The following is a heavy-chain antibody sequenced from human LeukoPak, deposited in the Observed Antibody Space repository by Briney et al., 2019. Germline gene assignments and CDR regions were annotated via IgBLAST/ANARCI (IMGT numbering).Heavy chain of an antibody. Sequence: ASVKVSCKASGYTFTNFAIQWGRLAPGQSLEWMGWINADNGNTKYFQKFQGRVTFSRDTSANIAYMELSSLGSEDTAVYYCARVISDCADINCFKGYFDYWGQGTPVTVSS. D-gene: IGHD5/OR15-5a*01. CDR1: GYTFTNFA. V-gene: IGHV1-3*01. CDR2: INADNGNT. CDR3: ARVISDCADINCFKGYFDY. J-gene: IGHJ4*01.